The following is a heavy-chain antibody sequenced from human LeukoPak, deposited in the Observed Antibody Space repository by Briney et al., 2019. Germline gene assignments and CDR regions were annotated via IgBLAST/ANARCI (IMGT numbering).Heavy chain of an antibody. CDR3: ARAEYSNSWYSPYYFDY. D-gene: IGHD6-13*01. V-gene: IGHV1-69*02. CDR2: IIPILGIA. J-gene: IGHJ4*02. Sequence: GASVKVSCKASGGTFSSYTISWVRQAPGQGLEWMGRIIPILGIANHAQKFQGRVTITADKSTSTAYMELSSLRSEDTAVYYCARAEYSNSWYSPYYFDYWGQGTLVTVSS. CDR1: GGTFSSYT.